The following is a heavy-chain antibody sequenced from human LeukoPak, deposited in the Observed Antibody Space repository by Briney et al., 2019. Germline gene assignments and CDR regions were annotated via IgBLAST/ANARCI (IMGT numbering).Heavy chain of an antibody. J-gene: IGHJ3*02. D-gene: IGHD5-12*01. V-gene: IGHV1-69*13. CDR3: ARDRDIVATPDAFDI. CDR2: IIPIFGTA. Sequence: SVKVSCKASGYTFTSYGISWVRQAPGQGLEWMGGIIPIFGTANYAQKFQGRVTITADESTSTAYMELSSLRSEDTAVYYCARDRDIVATPDAFDIWGQGTMVTVSS. CDR1: GYTFTSYG.